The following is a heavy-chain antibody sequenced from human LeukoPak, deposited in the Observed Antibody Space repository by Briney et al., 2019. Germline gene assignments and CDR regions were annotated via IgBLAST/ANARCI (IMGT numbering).Heavy chain of an antibody. D-gene: IGHD3-3*01. CDR1: GYTFTSYY. CDR2: INPSGGST. CDR3: AREFWKSYYYYYMDV. V-gene: IGHV1-46*01. Sequence: ASVKASCKASGYTFTSYYMHWVRQAPGQGLEWMGIINPSGGSTSYAQKFQGRVTMTRDMSTSTVYMELSSLRSEDTAVYYCAREFWKSYYYYYMDVWGKGTTVTVSS. J-gene: IGHJ6*03.